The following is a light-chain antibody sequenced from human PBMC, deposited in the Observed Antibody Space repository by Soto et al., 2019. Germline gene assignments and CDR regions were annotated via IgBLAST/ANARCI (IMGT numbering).Light chain of an antibody. CDR3: LVYYRTFVV. V-gene: IGLV7-43*01. CDR2: STS. CDR1: TGTVTTAYY. J-gene: IGLJ2*01. Sequence: QTVVTQEPSLTVSPGGTVTLTCSSNTGTVTTAYYPNWFQQKPGQAPRALIYSTSNRHSWTPARFSGSLLGAKAALTISDVQPEDEAEYFCLVYYRTFVVFVGGTKLTVL.